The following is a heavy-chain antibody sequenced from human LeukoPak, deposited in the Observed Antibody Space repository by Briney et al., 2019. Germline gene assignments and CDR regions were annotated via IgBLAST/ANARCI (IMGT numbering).Heavy chain of an antibody. D-gene: IGHD5-12*01. J-gene: IGHJ4*02. CDR3: ARARTKYSGYDWAY. CDR2: ISSSGSTT. Sequence: GGSLRLSRAASGLTFSDFYMSWIRQAPGKGLEWVSYISSSGSTTDYADSVKGRFTISRDNAKSSLYLQMNSLRAEDTAVYYCARARTKYSGYDWAYWGQGTLVTVSS. CDR1: GLTFSDFY. V-gene: IGHV3-11*01.